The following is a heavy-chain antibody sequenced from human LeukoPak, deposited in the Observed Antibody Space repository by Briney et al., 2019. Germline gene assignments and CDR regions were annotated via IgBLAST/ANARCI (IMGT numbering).Heavy chain of an antibody. J-gene: IGHJ4*02. Sequence: GGSLRLSCAASGFTFNSHAMYWVRQAPGKGLEWVPGIVGSGGSSYYAESVRGRFTISRDNSKNTVYMQMNSLRDEDTAVYYCAKWSSTWRRGSYFDYWGQGTLVTVSS. V-gene: IGHV3-23*01. CDR2: IVGSGGSS. CDR1: GFTFNSHA. D-gene: IGHD6-13*01. CDR3: AKWSSTWRRGSYFDY.